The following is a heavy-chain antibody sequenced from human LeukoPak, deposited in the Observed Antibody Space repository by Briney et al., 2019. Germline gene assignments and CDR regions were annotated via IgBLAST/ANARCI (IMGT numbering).Heavy chain of an antibody. CDR3: ATDYSWTFDC. J-gene: IGHJ4*02. CDR1: GCIFSSYS. D-gene: IGHD1-1*01. V-gene: IGHV3-30*02. Sequence: PGGSLRVSCAASGCIFSSYSMHWLRQTPGKGLEWVAFIRTDGSDKYYLDSVKGRFTISRDNSNNMLYLQMISLRAEDTAMYYCATDYSWTFDCWGQGTQVTVSS. CDR2: IRTDGSDK.